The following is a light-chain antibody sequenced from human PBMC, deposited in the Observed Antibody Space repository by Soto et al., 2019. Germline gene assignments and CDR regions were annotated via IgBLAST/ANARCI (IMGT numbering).Light chain of an antibody. CDR3: TSYTTSSTLV. CDR2: DVT. Sequence: QSALTQPASVSGSPGQSITISCTGTSSDVGGYNYVSWYQQHPGKAPQLIIHDVTGRPSGVSTRFSGSKSGNTASLTISGLKAEDEADYYCTSYTTSSTLVFGGGTKLTVL. V-gene: IGLV2-14*03. CDR1: SSDVGGYNY. J-gene: IGLJ3*02.